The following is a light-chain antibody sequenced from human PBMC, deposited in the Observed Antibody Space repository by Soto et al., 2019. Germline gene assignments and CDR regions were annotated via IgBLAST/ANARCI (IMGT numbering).Light chain of an antibody. CDR1: QSVNSN. J-gene: IGKJ1*01. Sequence: ETVMTQSPSTLSASPGERVTLSCRASQSVNSNLAWYQQKLGQNPRVLIYGASTMATGIPARFSGSGSETDFILTISSLQSEDFATYYCNHYNSWPSTFGQGTKVEI. V-gene: IGKV3-15*01. CDR3: NHYNSWPST. CDR2: GAS.